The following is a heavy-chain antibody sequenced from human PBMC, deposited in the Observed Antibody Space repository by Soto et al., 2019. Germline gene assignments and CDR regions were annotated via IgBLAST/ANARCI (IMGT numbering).Heavy chain of an antibody. V-gene: IGHV3-30-3*01. D-gene: IGHD2-15*01. Sequence: QVQLVESGGGVVQPGRSLRLSCAASGFTFSSYAMHWVRQAPGKGLEWVAVISYDGSNKYYADSVKGRFTISRDNSKNTLYLQMNSLRAEDTAVYYCARVGRRVVVVATTDYWGQGTLVTVSS. CDR3: ARVGRRVVVVATTDY. CDR2: ISYDGSNK. CDR1: GFTFSSYA. J-gene: IGHJ4*02.